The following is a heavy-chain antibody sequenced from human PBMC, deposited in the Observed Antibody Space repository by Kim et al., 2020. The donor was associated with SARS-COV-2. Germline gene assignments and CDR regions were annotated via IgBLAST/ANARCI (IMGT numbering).Heavy chain of an antibody. D-gene: IGHD6-13*01. CDR3: ARGIRVLQQQLVQGYYFDY. V-gene: IGHV1-8*01. CDR1: GYTFTSYD. CDR2: MNPNSGNT. Sequence: ASVKVSCKASGYTFTSYDINWVRQATGQGLEWMGWMNPNSGNTGYAQKFQGRVTMTRNTSISTAYMELSSLRSEYTAVYYCARGIRVLQQQLVQGYYFDYWGQGTLVTVSS. J-gene: IGHJ4*02.